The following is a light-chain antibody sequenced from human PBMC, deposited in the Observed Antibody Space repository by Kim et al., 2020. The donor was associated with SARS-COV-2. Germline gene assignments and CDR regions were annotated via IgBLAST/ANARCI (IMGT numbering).Light chain of an antibody. CDR2: GAS. Sequence: ESVLTQSPATLSVSPEERVTLSCRASQYISSNLSWYQHKPGQAPRLLIHGASTRATGIPARFSGSGSGTDFTLTISSLQSEDFAVYYCQQYYNWPRTFGQGTKVDIK. CDR3: QQYYNWPRT. J-gene: IGKJ1*01. V-gene: IGKV3D-15*01. CDR1: QYISSN.